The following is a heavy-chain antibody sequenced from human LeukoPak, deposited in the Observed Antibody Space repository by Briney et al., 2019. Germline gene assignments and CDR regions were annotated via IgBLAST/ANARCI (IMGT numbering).Heavy chain of an antibody. D-gene: IGHD3-22*01. Sequence: SETLSLTCTVSGGSISSYYWSWIRQPAGKGLEWIGRIYTSGSTNYNPSLKSRVTISVDTSKNQFSLKLSSVTAADTAVYYCARSYYYDSSGYYFLNHWGQGTLVTVSS. CDR2: IYTSGST. CDR3: ARSYYYDSSGYYFLNH. CDR1: GGSISSYY. V-gene: IGHV4-4*07. J-gene: IGHJ5*02.